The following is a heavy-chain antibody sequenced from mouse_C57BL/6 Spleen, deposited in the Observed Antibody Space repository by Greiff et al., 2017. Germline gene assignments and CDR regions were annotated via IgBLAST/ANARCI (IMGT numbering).Heavy chain of an antibody. D-gene: IGHD2-4*01. CDR3: TRRYDHAGFSY. Sequence: EVKLMESGGGLVQPGGSMKLSCAASGFTFSDAWMDWVRQSPEKGLEWVAEIRNNANNHATYYAESVKGRFTISSDDSKSSVYLQMNILRAEDTGIYYCTRRYDHAGFSYWGQGTLVTVST. CDR1: GFTFSDAW. CDR2: IRNNANNHAT. J-gene: IGHJ3*01. V-gene: IGHV6-6*01.